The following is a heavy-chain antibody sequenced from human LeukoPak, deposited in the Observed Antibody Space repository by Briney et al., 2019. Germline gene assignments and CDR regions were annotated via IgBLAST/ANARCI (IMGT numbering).Heavy chain of an antibody. V-gene: IGHV3-66*01. CDR2: IYSGGST. CDR3: ARDYDFWSGYFGVFDY. CDR1: GFTFSSNY. D-gene: IGHD3-3*01. Sequence: GGSLRLSCAASGFTFSSNYMSWVRQAPGKGLEWVSVIYSGGSTYYADSVKGRFTISRDNSKNTLYLQMNSLRAEDTAVYYCARDYDFWSGYFGVFDYWGQGTLVTVSS. J-gene: IGHJ4*02.